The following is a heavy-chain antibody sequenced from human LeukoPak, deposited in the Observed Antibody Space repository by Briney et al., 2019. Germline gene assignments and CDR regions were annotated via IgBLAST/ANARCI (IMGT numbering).Heavy chain of an antibody. CDR3: ARGGRPKPMSIAARLWFDP. D-gene: IGHD6-6*01. Sequence: SETLSLTCTVSGGSISSSSYYWGWIRQPPGKGLEWIGSIYYSGSTYYNPSLKSRVTISVDTSENQFSLKLSSVTAADTAVYYCARGGRPKPMSIAARLWFDPWGQGTLVTVSS. V-gene: IGHV4-39*07. CDR1: GGSISSSSYY. CDR2: IYYSGST. J-gene: IGHJ5*02.